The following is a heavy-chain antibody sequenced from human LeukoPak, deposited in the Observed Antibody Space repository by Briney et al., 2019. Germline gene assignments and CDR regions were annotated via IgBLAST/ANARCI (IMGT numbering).Heavy chain of an antibody. CDR3: ARDYPDYSSGYLDY. CDR2: IRYDGSSK. J-gene: IGHJ4*02. D-gene: IGHD3-22*01. Sequence: GGSLRLSCAASGFTFSSFGMHWVRQVPGKGLEWVAFIRYDGSSKYYADSVKGRFTISRDNSKNTLYLQMNSLRAEDTAVYYCARDYPDYSSGYLDYWGQGTLVTVSS. V-gene: IGHV3-30*02. CDR1: GFTFSSFG.